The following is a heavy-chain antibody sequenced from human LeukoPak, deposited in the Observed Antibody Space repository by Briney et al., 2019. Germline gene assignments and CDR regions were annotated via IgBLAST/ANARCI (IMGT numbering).Heavy chain of an antibody. Sequence: SETLSLTCAVYGGSFSGYYWSWIRQPPGKGLEWIGEINHSGSTNYNPSLKSRVTISVDTSKNQFSPKLSSVTAADTAVYYCARGHQWLVLFSGGYWGQGTLVTVSS. D-gene: IGHD6-19*01. J-gene: IGHJ4*02. CDR2: INHSGST. CDR1: GGSFSGYY. CDR3: ARGHQWLVLFSGGY. V-gene: IGHV4-34*01.